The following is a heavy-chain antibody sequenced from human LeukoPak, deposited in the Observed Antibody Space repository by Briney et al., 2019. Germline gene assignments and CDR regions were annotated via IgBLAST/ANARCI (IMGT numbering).Heavy chain of an antibody. V-gene: IGHV1-2*02. J-gene: IGHJ4*02. Sequence: GASVKVSCKASGYTFTGHYIHWVRQAPGQGLEWMGWINPDSGGTNYAQEFQGRVTTSRDTSITTAYMDLSRLTSDDTAVYYCARGGGYNYAYCFDYWGQGTLVTVSS. CDR2: INPDSGGT. D-gene: IGHD5-18*01. CDR1: GYTFTGHY. CDR3: ARGGGYNYAYCFDY.